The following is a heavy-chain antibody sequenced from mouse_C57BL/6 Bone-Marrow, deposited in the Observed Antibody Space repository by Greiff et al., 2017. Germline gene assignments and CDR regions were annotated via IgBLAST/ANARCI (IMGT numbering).Heavy chain of an antibody. CDR1: GYTFTDYY. CDR2: INPNTGGT. V-gene: IGHV1-26*01. D-gene: IGHD2-4*01. Sequence: VQLQQSGPELVKPGASVKISCKASGYTFTDYYMNWVKQSHGKSLEWIGDINPNTGGTSYNQKFKGKAILTVDKSSSTAYMELRRLPSEDCAVYYYASGITTVDYFDDWGQGTTLTVSS. CDR3: ASGITTVDYFDD. J-gene: IGHJ2*01.